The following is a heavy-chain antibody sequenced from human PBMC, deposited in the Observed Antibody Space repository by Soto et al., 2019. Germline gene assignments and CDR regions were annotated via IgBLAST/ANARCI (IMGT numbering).Heavy chain of an antibody. CDR2: INPDGSST. Sequence: VGSLRLSCAASGFTFSTYWMYWVRQAPGKGLVWVSRINPDGSSTAYADSVKGRFTISRDNAKNTLYLQMNSLRVEDTAVYYCTTLYSPGLDVWGRGTTVTVSS. D-gene: IGHD4-4*01. V-gene: IGHV3-74*01. J-gene: IGHJ6*02. CDR1: GFTFSTYW. CDR3: TTLYSPGLDV.